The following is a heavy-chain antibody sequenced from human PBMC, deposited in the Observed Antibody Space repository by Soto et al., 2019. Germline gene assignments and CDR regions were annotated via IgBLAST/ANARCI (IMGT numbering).Heavy chain of an antibody. V-gene: IGHV3-30-3*01. CDR2: ISYDGSNK. J-gene: IGHJ6*02. Sequence: GGSLRLSCAASGFTFRNLARHRVRQAPGKGLEWVAVISYDGSNKYSADSVKGRFTISRDDSKNTLYLQMNSLRGEDTAVYYCVWTNGVLEWLDYYYYGMDVWGQGTTVTVSS. CDR1: GFTFRNLA. D-gene: IGHD3-3*01. CDR3: VWTNGVLEWLDYYYYGMDV.